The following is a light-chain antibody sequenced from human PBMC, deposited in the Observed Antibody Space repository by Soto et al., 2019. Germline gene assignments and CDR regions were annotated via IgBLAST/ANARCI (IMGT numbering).Light chain of an antibody. J-gene: IGKJ4*01. CDR3: QQDDKLPLT. Sequence: DIQMTQSPSSLSASVGDRVTITCQASQDISNYLNWYQQKPGKAPKLLIYDASNLETGVPPRFRGSGSGTDFTFTISSLQPEYIATDYCQQDDKLPLTFGGGTKVEIK. CDR2: DAS. V-gene: IGKV1-33*01. CDR1: QDISNY.